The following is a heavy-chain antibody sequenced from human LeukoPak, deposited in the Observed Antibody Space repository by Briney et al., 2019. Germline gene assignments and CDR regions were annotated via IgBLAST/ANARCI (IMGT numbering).Heavy chain of an antibody. CDR1: GFTFSSYS. V-gene: IGHV3-21*01. Sequence: GGSLRLSCAASGFTFSSYSMNWVRQAPGKGLEWVSSISSSSSYIYYADSVKGRFTISRDNAKNSLYLQMNSLRAEDSAVYYCARDYYDSSGYSSPIDYWGQGTLVTVSS. D-gene: IGHD3-22*01. J-gene: IGHJ4*02. CDR2: ISSSSSYI. CDR3: ARDYYDSSGYSSPIDY.